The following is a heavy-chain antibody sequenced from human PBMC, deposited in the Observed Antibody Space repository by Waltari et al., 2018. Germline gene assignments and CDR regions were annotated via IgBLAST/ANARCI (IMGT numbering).Heavy chain of an antibody. CDR3: ARGRDNSGWHELTDFDY. D-gene: IGHD6-19*01. Sequence: EVQLVESGGGVVQPGGSLRLSCTVSGFIFRDYNMHWVRQAPGKGLWWVAHINSRSTTVYYVDSVKGRFTSSRDNARNSLFLQMNSLRVDDTAVYYCARGRDNSGWHELTDFDYWGQGALVIVSS. CDR2: INSRSTTV. J-gene: IGHJ4*02. CDR1: GFIFRDYN. V-gene: IGHV3-48*01.